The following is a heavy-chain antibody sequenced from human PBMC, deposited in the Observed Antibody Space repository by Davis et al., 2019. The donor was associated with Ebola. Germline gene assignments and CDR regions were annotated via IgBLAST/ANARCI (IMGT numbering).Heavy chain of an antibody. Sequence: SGPTLVKPTETLTLTCSVSGFSLSDGKMGVSYIRQPPGKGLEWLAHIFANDETSYKTSLKTRLTISKDTSKSQVVLTMTNMGPVDTATYYCARRSLDLDAFDVWGPGTVVTVPS. CDR2: IFANDET. J-gene: IGHJ3*01. V-gene: IGHV2-26*01. CDR1: GFSLSDGKMG. CDR3: ARRSLDLDAFDV. D-gene: IGHD1-1*01.